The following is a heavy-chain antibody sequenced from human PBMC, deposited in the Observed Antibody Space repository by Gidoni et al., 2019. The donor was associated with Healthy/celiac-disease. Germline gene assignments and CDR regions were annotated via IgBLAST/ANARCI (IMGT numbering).Heavy chain of an antibody. CDR3: AGSSTSISLADNWFDP. V-gene: IGHV4-4*07. Sequence: QVQLQESGPGLVKPSETLSLTCTVSGSSISSSYWSWIRQPAGKGLEWIGRIYTSGSTNYNPSLKSRVTMSVDTSKNQFSLKLSSVTAADTAVYYCAGSSTSISLADNWFDPWGQGTLVTVSS. J-gene: IGHJ5*02. CDR1: GSSISSSY. D-gene: IGHD2-2*01. CDR2: IYTSGST.